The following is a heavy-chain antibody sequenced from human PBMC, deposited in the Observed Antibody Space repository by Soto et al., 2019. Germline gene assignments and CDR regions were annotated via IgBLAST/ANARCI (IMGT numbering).Heavy chain of an antibody. Sequence: PSETLSLTCAVYGGSFSGYYWSWIRQPPGKGLEWIGEINHSGSTNYNPSLKSRVTISVDTSKNQFSLKLSSVTAADTAVYYCARGRIGQTGRHFDYWGQGTLVTVSS. CDR3: ARGRIGQTGRHFDY. CDR2: INHSGST. CDR1: GGSFSGYY. J-gene: IGHJ4*02. V-gene: IGHV4-34*01.